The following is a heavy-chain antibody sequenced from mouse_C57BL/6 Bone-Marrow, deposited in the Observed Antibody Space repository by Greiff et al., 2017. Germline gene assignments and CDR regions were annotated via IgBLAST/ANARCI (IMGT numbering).Heavy chain of an antibody. J-gene: IGHJ1*03. V-gene: IGHV1-84*01. Sequence: QVQLQQSGPELVKPGASVKISCKASGYTFTDYYINWVKQRPGQGLEWIGWIYPGSGNTKYNEKFKGKATLTVDTSSSTAYMQLSSLTSEDSAVYFCARSEGYYYGSSWYFDVWGTGTTVTVSS. CDR2: IYPGSGNT. CDR3: ARSEGYYYGSSWYFDV. CDR1: GYTFTDYY. D-gene: IGHD1-1*01.